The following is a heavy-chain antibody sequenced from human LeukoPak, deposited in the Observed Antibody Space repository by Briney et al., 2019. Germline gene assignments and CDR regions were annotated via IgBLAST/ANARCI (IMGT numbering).Heavy chain of an antibody. D-gene: IGHD2-15*01. J-gene: IGHJ4*02. CDR1: GFAFSSYA. CDR3: AKIRSQYCSGGSCSNFDY. CDR2: ISGTGSNT. V-gene: IGHV3-23*01. Sequence: PGGSLRLSCAASGFAFSSYAMTWVRQAPGKGREGVSAISGTGSNTFYADSVKGRFTISRDSSKNTLHLQMNSLRDEDTAVYYCAKIRSQYCSGGSCSNFDYWGQGTQVTVSS.